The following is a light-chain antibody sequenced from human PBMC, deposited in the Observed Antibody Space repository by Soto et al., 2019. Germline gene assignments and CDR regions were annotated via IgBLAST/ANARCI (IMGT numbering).Light chain of an antibody. V-gene: IGKV1-27*01. J-gene: IGKJ5*01. Sequence: DIQMTQSPSSLSASVGDRVTITCRAGQGIGIYLAWYQQTPGKVPKHLIYGASKLQSGVPSRFSGGGSGTNFTLTISSLQPEDVATYYCQNYKRAPITFGQGTRLEIK. CDR1: QGIGIY. CDR3: QNYKRAPIT. CDR2: GAS.